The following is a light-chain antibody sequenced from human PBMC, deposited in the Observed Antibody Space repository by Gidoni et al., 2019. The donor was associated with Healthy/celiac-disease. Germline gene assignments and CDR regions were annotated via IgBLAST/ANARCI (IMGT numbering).Light chain of an antibody. Sequence: PGQSITISCTGTSSDVGGYNYVSWYQQHPGKAPKLMIYDVSNRPSGVSNRFSGSKSGNTASLTISELQAEDEADYYCSSYTSSSTLEVFGTGTKVTVL. CDR2: DVS. V-gene: IGLV2-14*03. CDR3: SSYTSSSTLEV. CDR1: SSDVGGYNY. J-gene: IGLJ1*01.